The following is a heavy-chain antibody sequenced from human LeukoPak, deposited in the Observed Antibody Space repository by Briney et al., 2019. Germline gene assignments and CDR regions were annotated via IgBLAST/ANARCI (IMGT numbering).Heavy chain of an antibody. CDR1: GGSISSGGYY. D-gene: IGHD1-1*01. Sequence: SETLSLTCTVSGGSISSGGYYWSWIRQPPGKGLEWIGSIYYSGSTYYNPSLKSRVTISVDTSKNQFSLKLSSVTAADTAVYYCARPGTSWAFDIWGQGTMVTVSS. CDR2: IYYSGST. CDR3: ARPGTSWAFDI. J-gene: IGHJ3*02. V-gene: IGHV4-39*01.